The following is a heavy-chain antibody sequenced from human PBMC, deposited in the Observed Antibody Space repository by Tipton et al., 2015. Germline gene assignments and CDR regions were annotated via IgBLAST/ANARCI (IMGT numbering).Heavy chain of an antibody. CDR1: GDSVSSNSAT. D-gene: IGHD3-10*01. V-gene: IGHV6-1*01. CDR3: ARHYGRGDTCSPFDY. CDR2: TYYRSKWYN. Sequence: GLVKPSQSLSLTCGISGDSVSSNSATWNWFRRSPSRGLEWLGRTYYRSKWYNDYAVSVKSRITINPDTSKNQLSLQLNSVTPEDTALFYCARHYGRGDTCSPFDYWGQGTLVPVSS. J-gene: IGHJ4*02.